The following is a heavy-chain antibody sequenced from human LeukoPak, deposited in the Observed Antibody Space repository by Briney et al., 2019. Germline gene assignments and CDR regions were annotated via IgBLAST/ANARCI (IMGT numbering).Heavy chain of an antibody. CDR1: GYTFTGYY. CDR3: ARGKKWFPDY. CDR2: INPDNGVT. J-gene: IGHJ4*02. V-gene: IGHV1-2*02. Sequence: ASVKVSCKASGYTFTGYYIHWVRQAPGQGLEWMGWINPDNGVTNYAQKFQGRVTMTSDTSTSTFYMELSSLISEDTAVYYCARGKKWFPDYWGQGSLVTVSS. D-gene: IGHD3-22*01.